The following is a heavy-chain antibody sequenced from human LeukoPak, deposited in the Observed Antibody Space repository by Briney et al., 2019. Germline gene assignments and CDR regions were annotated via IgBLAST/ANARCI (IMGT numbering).Heavy chain of an antibody. CDR2: IYYSGST. J-gene: IGHJ4*02. V-gene: IGHV4-30-4*08. Sequence: PSQTLSLTCTVSGGSISSGDYYWSWIRQPPGKGLEWIGYIYYSGSTYYNPSLKSRVTISVDTSKNQFSLKLSSVTAADTAVYYCASPSVGAITGIDYWGQGILVTVSS. CDR3: ASPSVGAITGIDY. D-gene: IGHD1-26*01. CDR1: GGSISSGDYY.